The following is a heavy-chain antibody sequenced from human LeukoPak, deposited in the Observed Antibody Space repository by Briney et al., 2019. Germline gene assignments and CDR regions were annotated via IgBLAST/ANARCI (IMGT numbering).Heavy chain of an antibody. J-gene: IGHJ4*02. CDR3: ARTTSFTASGYDY. D-gene: IGHD6-25*01. Sequence: ASVTVSCKASGYTFTNYHINWVRQAPGQGLEWMGWMNPNNGDSDYAQTFQGRVTITRDTSISTSYMELRSLRSDDTAVYFCARTTSFTASGYDYWGQGTLVTVSS. CDR1: GYTFTNYH. CDR2: MNPNNGDS. V-gene: IGHV1-8*03.